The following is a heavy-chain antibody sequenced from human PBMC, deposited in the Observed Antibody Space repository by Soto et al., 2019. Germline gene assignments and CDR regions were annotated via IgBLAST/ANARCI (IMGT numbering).Heavy chain of an antibody. Sequence: EVQLVESGGGLVQPGGSLRLSCAASGFTFSSYSMNWVRQAPGKGLEWVSYISSISSTIYYADSVKGRFTISRDNGKNSLDLQMNSLRAEDTAVYYCARDSKSYCSGGSCYSRGPWVDPWGQGTLVTVSS. CDR2: ISSISSTI. J-gene: IGHJ5*02. CDR3: ARDSKSYCSGGSCYSRGPWVDP. D-gene: IGHD2-15*01. V-gene: IGHV3-48*01. CDR1: GFTFSSYS.